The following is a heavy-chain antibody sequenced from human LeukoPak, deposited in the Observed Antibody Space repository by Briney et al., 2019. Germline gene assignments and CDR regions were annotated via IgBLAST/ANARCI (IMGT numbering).Heavy chain of an antibody. J-gene: IGHJ5*02. D-gene: IGHD3-16*01. V-gene: IGHV3-21*01. CDR2: ISSSSSYI. CDR3: ARDTGGLYNWFDP. CDR1: GFTFSSYS. Sequence: PGGSLRLSCAASGFTFSSYSMNWVRQAPGKGLEWVSSISSSSSYIYYADSVKGRFTISRDNSKNTLYLQMNSLRAEDTAVYYCARDTGGLYNWFDPWGQGTLVTVSS.